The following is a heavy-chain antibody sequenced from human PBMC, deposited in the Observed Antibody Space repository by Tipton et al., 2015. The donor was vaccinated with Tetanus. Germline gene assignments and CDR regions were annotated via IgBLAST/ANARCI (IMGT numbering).Heavy chain of an antibody. CDR2: ITFDGSTK. Sequence: SLRLSCAASGFTFTRYAMHWVRQAPGKGLEWVAVITFDGSTKYYGDSVKGRFTLSRDNSQNTLYLQMDSLKVEDTAVYYCARDGDPSGHYGIFDSWGQGTLLIVSS. D-gene: IGHD3-22*01. J-gene: IGHJ4*02. CDR1: GFTFTRYA. CDR3: ARDGDPSGHYGIFDS. V-gene: IGHV3-30-3*01.